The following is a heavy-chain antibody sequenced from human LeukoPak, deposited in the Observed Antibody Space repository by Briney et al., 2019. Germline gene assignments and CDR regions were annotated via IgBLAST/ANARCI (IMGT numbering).Heavy chain of an antibody. CDR1: GYTFTSYD. CDR2: MNPNSGNT. J-gene: IGHJ6*03. D-gene: IGHD5-18*01. V-gene: IGHV1-8*01. Sequence: GASVKVSCKASGYTFTSYDINWVRQATGQGLEWMGWMNPNSGNTGYAQKFQGRVTMTRNTSISTAYMELSSLRSEDTAVYYCASALGYSYGSNYKDVWGKGTTVTVSS. CDR3: ASALGYSYGSNYKDV.